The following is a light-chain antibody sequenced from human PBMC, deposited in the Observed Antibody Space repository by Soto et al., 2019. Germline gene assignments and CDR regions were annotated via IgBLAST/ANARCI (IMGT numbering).Light chain of an antibody. CDR1: QSVSSSY. CDR2: GAS. Sequence: EIVLTQSPGTLSLSPGERATLSCRASQSVSSSYLAWYQQKPGQAPRLLIYGASSRATGIPDRFSGSGSGTDFTLTISRLEPEDLEVYYCQQYGSLTWTFGQGTKVEIK. J-gene: IGKJ1*01. CDR3: QQYGSLTWT. V-gene: IGKV3-20*01.